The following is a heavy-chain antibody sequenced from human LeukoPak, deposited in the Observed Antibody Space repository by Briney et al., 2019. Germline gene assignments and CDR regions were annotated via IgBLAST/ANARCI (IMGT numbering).Heavy chain of an antibody. V-gene: IGHV4-30-2*01. CDR2: IYHSGNI. CDR3: ARVFQDAFDI. CDR1: GGSIRSGGYS. J-gene: IGHJ3*02. Sequence: PSQTLSLTCADSGGSIRSGGYSWSSIRQPPGKGLEWIVFIYHSGNIYYNPSLKSRVTISVDRSKNQFSLNLSSVTAADTAVYYCARVFQDAFDIWGQGTMVTVSS.